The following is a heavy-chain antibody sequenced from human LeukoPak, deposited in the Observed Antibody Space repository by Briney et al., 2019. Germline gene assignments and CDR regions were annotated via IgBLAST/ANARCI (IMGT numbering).Heavy chain of an antibody. V-gene: IGHV1-2*02. D-gene: IGHD5-18*01. CDR2: INPNSGGT. CDR3: ARHDQDVDTAMVSLDY. Sequence: ASVRVSCKASEYTFTGYYMHWVRQAPGQGLEWMGWINPNSGGTNYAQKFQGRVTMTRDTSISTAYLQWSSLKASDTAIYYCARHDQDVDTAMVSLDYWGQGTLVTVSS. CDR1: EYTFTGYY. J-gene: IGHJ4*02.